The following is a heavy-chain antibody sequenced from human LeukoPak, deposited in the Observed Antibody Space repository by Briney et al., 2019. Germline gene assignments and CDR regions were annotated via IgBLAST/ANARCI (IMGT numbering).Heavy chain of an antibody. CDR3: AKGDSSGYFAVSDY. CDR1: GFTFDDYA. V-gene: IGHV3-9*01. Sequence: GGSLRLSCEASGFTFDDYAMHWVRQAPGKGLEWVSGISWNSGSIGYADSVKGRFTISRDNAKNSLYLQMNSLRAEDTALYYCAKGDSSGYFAVSDYWGQGTLVTVSS. CDR2: ISWNSGSI. D-gene: IGHD3-22*01. J-gene: IGHJ4*02.